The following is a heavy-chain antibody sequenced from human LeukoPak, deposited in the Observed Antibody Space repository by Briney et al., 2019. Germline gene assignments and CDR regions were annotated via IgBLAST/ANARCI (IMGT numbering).Heavy chain of an antibody. D-gene: IGHD2-2*01. CDR1: GFSFSSYW. Sequence: PGGSLRLSCAAPGFSFSSYWMSWVRQAPGKGLEWVANIKQDGSDKYYVDSVRGRLTISRDNSKNSLYLQMDSLRAEDTAVYYCARTQCISTTCSHYCDSWGQGTLVTVSS. CDR2: IKQDGSDK. V-gene: IGHV3-7*05. J-gene: IGHJ4*02. CDR3: ARTQCISTTCSHYCDS.